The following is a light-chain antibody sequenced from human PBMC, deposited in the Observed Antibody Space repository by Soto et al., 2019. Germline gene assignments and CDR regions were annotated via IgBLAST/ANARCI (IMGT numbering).Light chain of an antibody. J-gene: IGLJ3*02. CDR3: AAWDDRLSGWV. CDR2: SND. CDR1: TSNIGTNT. V-gene: IGLV1-44*01. Sequence: QSVLTQPPSASGTPGQRVTISCSGSTSNIGTNTVNWYQQLPGTAPKLLIYSNDQRPSGVPDRFSGSKSGTSASLAISGLQAEHEADYSCAAWDDRLSGWVFGGGTKLTVL.